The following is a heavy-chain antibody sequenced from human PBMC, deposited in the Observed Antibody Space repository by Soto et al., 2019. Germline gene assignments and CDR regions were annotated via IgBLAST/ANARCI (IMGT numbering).Heavy chain of an antibody. Sequence: SETLSLTCAVSGYSISSGYYWGWIRQPPGKGLEWIGSVYHSGSTYYNPSLKSRVTISVDTSKNQFSLKLSSVTAADTAVYYCARDDVEDYYGSGSYMSYFDYWGQGTLVTVSS. D-gene: IGHD3-10*01. CDR3: ARDDVEDYYGSGSYMSYFDY. CDR1: GYSISSGYY. J-gene: IGHJ4*02. CDR2: VYHSGST. V-gene: IGHV4-38-2*02.